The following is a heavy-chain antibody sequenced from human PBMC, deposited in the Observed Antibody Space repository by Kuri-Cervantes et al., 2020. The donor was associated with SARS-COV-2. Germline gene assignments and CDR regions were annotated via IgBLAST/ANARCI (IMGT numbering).Heavy chain of an antibody. Sequence: GGSLRLSCAASGFTFDDYAMSWVRQAPGKGLEWVSAISGSGGSTYYADSVKGRFTISRDNSKNTLYLQMNSLRAEDTAVYYCARTLGEDIVVVPAATFDCWGQGTLVTVSS. V-gene: IGHV3-23*01. J-gene: IGHJ4*02. D-gene: IGHD2-2*01. CDR2: ISGSGGST. CDR1: GFTFDDYA. CDR3: ARTLGEDIVVVPAATFDC.